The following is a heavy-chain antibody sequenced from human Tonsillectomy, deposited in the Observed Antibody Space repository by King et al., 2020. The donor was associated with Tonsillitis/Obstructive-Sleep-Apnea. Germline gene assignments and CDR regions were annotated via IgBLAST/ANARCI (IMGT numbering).Heavy chain of an antibody. CDR1: GGSFSAYY. CDR2: RNHSGST. CDR3: AKSSRFDP. Sequence: VQLQQWGAGLLKPSETLSLTCAVYGGSFSAYYWNWIRQPPGKGLEWIGERNHSGSTNYNPSLKSRVIISVDTSKNQFSLKLSSVTAADTAVYYCAKSSRFDPWGQGTLVTVSS. J-gene: IGHJ5*02. V-gene: IGHV4-34*01.